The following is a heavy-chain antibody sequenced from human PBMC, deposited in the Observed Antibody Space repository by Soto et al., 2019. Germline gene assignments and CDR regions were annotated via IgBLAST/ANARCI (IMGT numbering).Heavy chain of an antibody. J-gene: IGHJ4*02. CDR2: TRNKGKTYTT. V-gene: IGHV3-72*01. D-gene: IGHD2-2*01. CDR1: GFTFSDHY. Sequence: EVQLVQSGGGLVQPGGSLRLSCAASGFTFSDHYIDWVRQAPGKGLEWVGRTRNKGKTYTTEYAASVRGRFTITRDDWKTTLFLQTESEKTEDTAVYYCAGSGSSTCCYAYWGRGTLVTVCS. CDR3: AGSGSSTCCYAY.